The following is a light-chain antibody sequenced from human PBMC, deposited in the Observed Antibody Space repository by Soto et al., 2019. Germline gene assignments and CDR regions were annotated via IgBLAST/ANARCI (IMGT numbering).Light chain of an antibody. Sequence: DIVMTQSPLSLPVTPGEPASISCRSSLSLLHSNGYNYLHWYLQKTGQSPQLLIYLGSNRASGVPDRYSGSGSGTGFTLKISRVEAEDVGVYYCIQFLHTPSYTFGQGTKLEIK. CDR1: LSLLHSNGYNY. V-gene: IGKV2-28*01. CDR2: LGS. CDR3: IQFLHTPSYT. J-gene: IGKJ2*01.